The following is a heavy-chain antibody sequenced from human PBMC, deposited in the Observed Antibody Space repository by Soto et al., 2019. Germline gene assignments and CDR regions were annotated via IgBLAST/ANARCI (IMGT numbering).Heavy chain of an antibody. Sequence: QLQLQESGPGLVKPSETLSLTCTVSGGSISSSSYYWGWIRQPPGKGLEWIGSIYYSGSTYYNPSLQSRVTRSVDTSKNQFTLKLSSVTAADTAVYYCARQFRQLVRPIHWFDPWGQGTLVTVSS. D-gene: IGHD6-13*01. J-gene: IGHJ5*02. CDR2: IYYSGST. CDR1: GGSISSSSYY. V-gene: IGHV4-39*01. CDR3: ARQFRQLVRPIHWFDP.